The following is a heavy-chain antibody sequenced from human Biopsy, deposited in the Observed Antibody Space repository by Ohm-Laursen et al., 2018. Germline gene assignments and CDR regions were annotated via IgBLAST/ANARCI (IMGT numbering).Heavy chain of an antibody. V-gene: IGHV4-4*07. J-gene: IGHJ3*02. Sequence: GTLSLTCTVSGGSISGHFWSWVRQPAGKGLEWIRRIYSNGNTNYNPSLKSRVSMSVDTSKNHFSLNLTSVTAADTAVYYCARDEGLLRAFDIWGQGTLGTVSS. D-gene: IGHD1-26*01. CDR1: GGSISGHF. CDR2: IYSNGNT. CDR3: ARDEGLLRAFDI.